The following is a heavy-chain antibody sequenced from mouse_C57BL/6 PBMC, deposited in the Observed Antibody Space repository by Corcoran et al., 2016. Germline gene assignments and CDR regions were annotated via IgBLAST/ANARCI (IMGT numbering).Heavy chain of an antibody. J-gene: IGHJ4*01. D-gene: IGHD2-1*01. CDR3: ARFYYPYYYAMDY. CDR1: GYTFTDYY. CDR2: INPNNGGT. Sequence: EVQLQQSGPELVKPGASVKISCKASGYTFTDYYMNWVKQSHGKSLEWIGDINPNNGGTSYNQKFKGKATLTVDKSSSTAYMELRSLTSEDSAVYYCARFYYPYYYAMDYWGQGTSVTVSS. V-gene: IGHV1-26*01.